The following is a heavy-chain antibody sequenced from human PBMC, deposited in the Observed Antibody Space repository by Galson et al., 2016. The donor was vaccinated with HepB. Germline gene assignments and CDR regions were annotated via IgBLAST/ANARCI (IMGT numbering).Heavy chain of an antibody. CDR3: ASDVVEYFQH. V-gene: IGHV1-69*13. Sequence: SVKVSCKASGGDFSSYAISWVRQAPGQGLEWLGGIIPIFGTANYAQKFQDRVTITADESTSTVYMELSSLRSEDTAIYYCASDVVEYFQHWGQGTLVTVSS. CDR2: IIPIFGTA. CDR1: GGDFSSYA. J-gene: IGHJ1*01.